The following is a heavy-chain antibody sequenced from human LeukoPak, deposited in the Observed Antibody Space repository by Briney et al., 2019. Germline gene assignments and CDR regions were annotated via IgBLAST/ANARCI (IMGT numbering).Heavy chain of an antibody. Sequence: GASLQISCQGSGSSFTSYWIGWVRPLPGKGLEWMGIIYPGDSDTRYSPSFQGQVTISADKSISTAYLQWSSLKASDTAMYYCARHAPGWDFDYWGQGTLVTVSS. D-gene: IGHD1-26*01. CDR3: ARHAPGWDFDY. CDR1: GSSFTSYW. CDR2: IYPGDSDT. J-gene: IGHJ4*02. V-gene: IGHV5-51*01.